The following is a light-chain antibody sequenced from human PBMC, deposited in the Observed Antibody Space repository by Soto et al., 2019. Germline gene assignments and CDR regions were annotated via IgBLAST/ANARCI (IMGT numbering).Light chain of an antibody. CDR2: GVS. V-gene: IGKV3-15*01. J-gene: IGKJ1*01. CDR3: QQYKSWPT. CDR1: QSISSN. Sequence: ILMTQSPATLCVSPGERATPSCRASQSISSNLAWYQQKPGQAPRLLIYGVSSRAAGVPPRFSGSGSGTEFTLTINSLLSEDFGVYYCQQYKSWPTFGQGTKV.